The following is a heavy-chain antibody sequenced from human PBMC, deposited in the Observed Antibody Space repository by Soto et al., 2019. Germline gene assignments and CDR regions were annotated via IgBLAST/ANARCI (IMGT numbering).Heavy chain of an antibody. D-gene: IGHD6-19*01. J-gene: IGHJ4*01. CDR2: VNAYNGNT. Sequence: QVQLVQSGAEVKKPGASVKVSCKASGYTFTSYGISWVRQAPGQGLEWMGWVNAYNGNTNYAQTFQGRVTMTTATSTSTAYMELRILRSDDTAVYFCAREAVSGSTGVDYWGHGTMVTVSA. V-gene: IGHV1-18*01. CDR1: GYTFTSYG. CDR3: AREAVSGSTGVDY.